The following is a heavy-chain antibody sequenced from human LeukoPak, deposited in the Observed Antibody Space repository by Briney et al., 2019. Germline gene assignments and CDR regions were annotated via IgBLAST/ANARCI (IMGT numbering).Heavy chain of an antibody. J-gene: IGHJ4*02. CDR3: ASRLALGY. Sequence: GGSLRLSCAASGFTFSSFGMNWVRQAPGKGLEWISYISSSSSTIYYADSVKGRFTISRDNAENSLYLQMNSLRDEDTAVYYCASRLALGYWGQGTLVTVSS. CDR2: ISSSSSTI. V-gene: IGHV3-48*02. D-gene: IGHD2-21*01. CDR1: GFTFSSFG.